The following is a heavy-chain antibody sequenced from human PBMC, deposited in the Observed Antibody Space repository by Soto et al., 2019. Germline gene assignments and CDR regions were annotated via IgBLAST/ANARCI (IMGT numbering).Heavy chain of an antibody. D-gene: IGHD2-21*01. CDR1: GGPISSYY. Sequence: SETLSLTCTVSGGPISSYYWTWIRQPPGKGLEWIGYIHYSGITTYIPSLKSRVTISIDTSKNQFSLNLNSVTAADTAVYYCARGRNSRTEYCGTDSCAWFDPWGQGTLVTVSS. CDR2: IHYSGIT. J-gene: IGHJ5*02. V-gene: IGHV4-59*01. CDR3: ARGRNSRTEYCGTDSCAWFDP.